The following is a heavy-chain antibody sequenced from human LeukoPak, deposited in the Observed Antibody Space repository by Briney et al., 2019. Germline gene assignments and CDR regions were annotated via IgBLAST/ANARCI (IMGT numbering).Heavy chain of an antibody. CDR3: ARGDGTYYCDSSGFRPTYYFDY. D-gene: IGHD3-22*01. CDR1: GGSISSYY. J-gene: IGHJ4*02. Sequence: SETLSLTCTVSGGSISSYYWSWIRQPPGKGLEWIGYIYYSGSTNYNPSLKSRVTISVDTSKNQFSLKLSSVTAADTAVYYCARGDGTYYCDSSGFRPTYYFDYWGQGTLVTVSS. CDR2: IYYSGST. V-gene: IGHV4-59*01.